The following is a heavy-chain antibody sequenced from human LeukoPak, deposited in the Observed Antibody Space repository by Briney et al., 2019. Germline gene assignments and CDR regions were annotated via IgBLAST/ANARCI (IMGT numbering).Heavy chain of an antibody. D-gene: IGHD1-7*01. V-gene: IGHV1-46*01. J-gene: IGHJ4*02. CDR2: INPSGGST. Sequence: ASVTVSCKASVYTFTSYYMHWVRQAPGQGLEWMGIINPSGGSTSYAQKFQGRVTMTRDMSTSTVYMELSSLRSEDTAVYYCAREGITGTLGLDYWGQGTLVIVSS. CDR1: VYTFTSYY. CDR3: AREGITGTLGLDY.